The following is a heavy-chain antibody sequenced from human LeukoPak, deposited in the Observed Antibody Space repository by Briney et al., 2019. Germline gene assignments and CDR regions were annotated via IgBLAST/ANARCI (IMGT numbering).Heavy chain of an antibody. CDR3: ARDLKVAVAGFDY. V-gene: IGHV1-8*01. J-gene: IGHJ4*02. CDR1: GYTFTSYD. Sequence: GASVKVPCKASGYTFTSYDINWVRQATGQGLEWMGWMNPNSGNTGYAQKFQGRDTMTRNTSISTAYMELSSLRSEDTAVYYCARDLKVAVAGFDYWGQGTLVTVSS. D-gene: IGHD6-19*01. CDR2: MNPNSGNT.